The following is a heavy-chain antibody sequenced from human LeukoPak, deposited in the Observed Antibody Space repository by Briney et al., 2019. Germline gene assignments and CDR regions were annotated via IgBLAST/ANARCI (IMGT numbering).Heavy chain of an antibody. CDR1: GGSVSSSSYY. CDR3: ARIYDYVWGSYRYIDC. D-gene: IGHD3-16*02. Sequence: PSETLSLTCTVSGGSVSSSSYYWGWIRQPPGKGLEWIGSIYYSGSTYYNPSLKSRVTISVDTSKNQFSLKLSSVTAADTAVYYCARIYDYVWGSYRYIDCWGQGTLVTVSS. J-gene: IGHJ4*02. V-gene: IGHV4-39*01. CDR2: IYYSGST.